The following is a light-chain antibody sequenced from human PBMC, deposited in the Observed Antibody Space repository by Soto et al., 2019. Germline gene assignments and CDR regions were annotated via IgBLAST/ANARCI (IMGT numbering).Light chain of an antibody. Sequence: DIRLTQSPAFLSASVGDRVTITCRASQGISSFLAWFQQKPGKAPKLLIYGASTLQSGVPSRFSGSGSGTEFTLTISSLQPEDFATYYCQQLNSYPQTFGGGSKVEIK. V-gene: IGKV1-9*01. CDR2: GAS. CDR3: QQLNSYPQT. CDR1: QGISSF. J-gene: IGKJ4*01.